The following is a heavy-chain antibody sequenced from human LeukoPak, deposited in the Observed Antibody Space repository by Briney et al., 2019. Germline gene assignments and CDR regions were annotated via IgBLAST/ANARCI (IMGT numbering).Heavy chain of an antibody. Sequence: PGGSLRLSCAASGFTFSSYSMCWVRQAPGKGPEWVSGIKESGDITYYADSVKGRFTISRDNSKNTLYLQMNSLRAEDTAKYYCAKYCSGATCPGYWGQGTLVTVSS. D-gene: IGHD2-15*01. CDR2: IKESGDIT. J-gene: IGHJ4*02. CDR3: AKYCSGATCPGY. V-gene: IGHV3-23*01. CDR1: GFTFSSYS.